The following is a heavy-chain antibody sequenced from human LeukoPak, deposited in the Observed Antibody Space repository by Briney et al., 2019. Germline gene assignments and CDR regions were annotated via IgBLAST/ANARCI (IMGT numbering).Heavy chain of an antibody. CDR1: GFTFSSYA. Sequence: PGGSLRLSCAASGFTFSSYAMSWVRQAPGKGLEWVSAISGSGGSTYYADSVKGRFTISRDNSKNTLYLQMNSLRAEDTAVYYCAKASYDILTGYYSFDYWGQGTLVTVSS. CDR3: AKASYDILTGYYSFDY. CDR2: ISGSGGST. D-gene: IGHD3-9*01. V-gene: IGHV3-23*01. J-gene: IGHJ4*02.